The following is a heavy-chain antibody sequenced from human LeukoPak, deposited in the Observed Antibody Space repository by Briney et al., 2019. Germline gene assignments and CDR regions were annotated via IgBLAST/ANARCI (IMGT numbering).Heavy chain of an antibody. CDR2: ISGSGGST. Sequence: GGSLRLSCAASGFTFRNNWMTWVRQAPGKGLEWVSAISGSGGSTYYADSVKGRFTISRDNSKNTLYLQMNSLRAEDTAVYYCAKDVAYYDSSGYYPGDNYYGMDVWGQGTTVTVSS. V-gene: IGHV3-23*01. CDR3: AKDVAYYDSSGYYPGDNYYGMDV. CDR1: GFTFRNNW. D-gene: IGHD3-22*01. J-gene: IGHJ6*02.